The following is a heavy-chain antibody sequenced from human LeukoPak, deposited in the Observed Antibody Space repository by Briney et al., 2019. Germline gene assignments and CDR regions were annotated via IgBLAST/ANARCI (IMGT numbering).Heavy chain of an antibody. J-gene: IGHJ3*02. V-gene: IGHV1-18*01. Sequence: GASVKVSCKASGYTFTSYGISWVRQAPGQGLEWMGWISAYNGNTNYAQKLQGRVTMTTDTSTSTAYMELRSLRSDGTAVYYCASRLGYCSGGGCYRGAFDIWGQGTMVTVSS. CDR3: ASRLGYCSGGGCYRGAFDI. CDR1: GYTFTSYG. CDR2: ISAYNGNT. D-gene: IGHD2-15*01.